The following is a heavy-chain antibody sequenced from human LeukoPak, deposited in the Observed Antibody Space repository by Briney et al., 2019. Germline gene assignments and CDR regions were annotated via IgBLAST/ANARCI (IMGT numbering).Heavy chain of an antibody. D-gene: IGHD3-10*01. J-gene: IGHJ4*02. CDR2: IYYSGST. CDR3: AREDSGH. V-gene: IGHV4-34*11. CDR1: GGPFSGYY. Sequence: PSETLSLTCAVYGGPFSGYYWSWIRQPPGKGLEWIGYIYYSGSTNYNPSLKSRVTISVDTSKNQFSLKLSSVTAADTAVYYCAREDSGHWGQGTLVTVSS.